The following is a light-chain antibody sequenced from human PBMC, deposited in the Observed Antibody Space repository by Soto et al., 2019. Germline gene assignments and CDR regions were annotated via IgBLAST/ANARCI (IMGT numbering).Light chain of an antibody. V-gene: IGKV3-15*01. J-gene: IGKJ1*01. CDR1: QSVSSN. Sequence: EIVMTQSPATLSVSPGERATLSCRASQSVSSNLAWYQQKPGQAPRLLIYGASTRATGIPARFSGGGSGTEFTLTISSLQSEDFAVYYCQQYNNWPPKTFGQGTKVETK. CDR3: QQYNNWPPKT. CDR2: GAS.